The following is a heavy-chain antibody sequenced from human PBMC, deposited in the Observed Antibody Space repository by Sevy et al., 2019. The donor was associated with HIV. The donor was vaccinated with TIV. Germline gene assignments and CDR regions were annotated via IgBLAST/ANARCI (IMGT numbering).Heavy chain of an antibody. V-gene: IGHV4-4*07. D-gene: IGHD1-1*01. J-gene: IGHJ6*02. CDR3: ARDWGLERHYYCYYGMDV. CDR2: IYTSGST. CDR1: GGSISSYY. Sequence: SETLSLTCTVSGGSISSYYWSWIRQPAGKGLEWIGRIYTSGSTNYNPPLKSRVTMSVDTSKNQFSLKLSSVTAADTAVYDCARDWGLERHYYCYYGMDVWGQGTTVTVSS.